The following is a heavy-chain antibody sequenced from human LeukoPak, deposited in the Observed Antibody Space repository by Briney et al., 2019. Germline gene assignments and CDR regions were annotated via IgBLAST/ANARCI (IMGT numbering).Heavy chain of an antibody. V-gene: IGHV6-1*01. CDR3: ARDFGTTGWHTFDY. Sequence: SRTPSLSCVVSGDSVSSKNGGWDWIRLSPSRGLGWLGRTYYRAKWYYDYTESMEGRMTISQATSKNQYSLHLNSVTPNDTAVYYCARDFGTTGWHTFDYWGQGTLVTVSS. J-gene: IGHJ4*02. CDR1: GDSVSSKNGG. CDR2: TYYRAKWYY. D-gene: IGHD6-19*01.